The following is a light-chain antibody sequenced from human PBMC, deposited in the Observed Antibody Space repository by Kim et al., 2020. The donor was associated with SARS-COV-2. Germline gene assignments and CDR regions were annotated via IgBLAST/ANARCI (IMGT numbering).Light chain of an antibody. Sequence: AAVGARVTIPCRASQTIDSWLAWYSQTAGKAPKLLIYQASGLESGVPSRFSGSGSGTEFTLTISSLQPEDFATYYCQQYDSYPWTFGQGTKVDIK. CDR3: QQYDSYPWT. CDR2: QAS. J-gene: IGKJ1*01. CDR1: QTIDSW. V-gene: IGKV1-5*03.